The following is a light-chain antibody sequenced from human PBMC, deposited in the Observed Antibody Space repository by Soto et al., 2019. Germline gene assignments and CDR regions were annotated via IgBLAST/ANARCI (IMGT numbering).Light chain of an antibody. V-gene: IGLV2-14*03. CDR2: DVS. CDR3: GSYTSSSTLVV. CDR1: SSDVGAYNY. Sequence: QSVLTQPASVSGSPGQSITISCTGTSSDVGAYNYVSWYQQHPGKAPKLMIYDVSHRPSGVSNRFSGSKSGNTASLTISGLQAEDEADYYCGSYTSSSTLVVFGGGTKLTVL. J-gene: IGLJ2*01.